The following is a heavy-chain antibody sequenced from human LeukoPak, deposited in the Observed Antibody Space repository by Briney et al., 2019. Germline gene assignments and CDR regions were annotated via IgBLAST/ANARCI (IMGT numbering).Heavy chain of an antibody. CDR2: ISYDGSNK. J-gene: IGHJ4*02. Sequence: GGSLRLSCAASGLTFSSYGMHWVRQAPGKGLEWVAVISYDGSNKYYADSVKGRFTISRDNAKNTLYLQMNSLRAEDTAVYYCARGSSSGWGQGTLVTVSS. V-gene: IGHV3-30*03. D-gene: IGHD6-19*01. CDR3: ARGSSSG. CDR1: GLTFSSYG.